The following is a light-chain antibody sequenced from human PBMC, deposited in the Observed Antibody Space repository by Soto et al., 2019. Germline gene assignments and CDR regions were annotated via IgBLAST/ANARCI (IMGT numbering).Light chain of an antibody. CDR1: SSDVGRYNL. CDR3: CSYARGTSVV. V-gene: IGLV2-23*01. Sequence: QSVLTQPASVSGSPGQSITISCTGSSSDVGRYNLVSWYQQHPGKAPKLMIYEDIERPSGVSNRFSGSKSGNTASLTISGLQTEDEADYYCCSYARGTSVVFGGGTKLTVL. CDR2: EDI. J-gene: IGLJ2*01.